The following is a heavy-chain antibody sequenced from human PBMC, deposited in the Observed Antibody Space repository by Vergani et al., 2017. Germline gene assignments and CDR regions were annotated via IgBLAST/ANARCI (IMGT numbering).Heavy chain of an antibody. J-gene: IGHJ4*02. CDR3: ARTPTAYSGSYLSYFDY. CDR2: IKQEGSEQ. D-gene: IGHD1-26*01. V-gene: IGHV3-7*03. Sequence: EVQLVESGGGLVQPGGSLRLSCAASRFPFSSNWMSWVRQAPGRGLEWVDNIKQEGSEQDYVDSVKGRFSIPRDTAKNSLYLQMNSLRAEDTAVYYCARTPTAYSGSYLSYFDYWGQGTLVTVSS. CDR1: RFPFSSNW.